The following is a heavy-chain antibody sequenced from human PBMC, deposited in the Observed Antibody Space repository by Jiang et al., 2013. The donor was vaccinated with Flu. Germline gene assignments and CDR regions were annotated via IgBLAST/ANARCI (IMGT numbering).Heavy chain of an antibody. CDR1: GFTFSSYA. V-gene: IGHV3-23*01. CDR3: AKACRTYYYGSGSYLRWFDP. J-gene: IGHJ5*02. D-gene: IGHD3-10*01. Sequence: RLSCAASGFTFSSYAMSWVRQAPGKGLEWVSAISGSGGSTYYADSVKGRFTISRDNSKNTLYLQMNSLRAEDTAVYYCAKACRTYYYGSGSYLRWFDPWGQGTLVTVSS. CDR2: ISGSGGST.